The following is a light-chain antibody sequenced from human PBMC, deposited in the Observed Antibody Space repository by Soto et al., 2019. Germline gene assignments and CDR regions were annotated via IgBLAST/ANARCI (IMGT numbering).Light chain of an antibody. CDR3: QQYNSWPPWIA. V-gene: IGKV3-15*01. CDR2: GAS. J-gene: IGKJ5*01. CDR1: QSVSSN. Sequence: DIVMTHSPATLSVSPGERATLSCRASQSVSSNLAWYQQKPGQAPRLLIYGASNRATGIPARFSGSGSGTEFTLTISSLQSEDFAVYYCQQYNSWPPWIAFGQGTRL.